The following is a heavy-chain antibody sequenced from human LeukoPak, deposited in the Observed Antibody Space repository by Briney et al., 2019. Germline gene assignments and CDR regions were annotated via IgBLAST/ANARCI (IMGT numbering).Heavy chain of an antibody. Sequence: PSQTLSLTCAVSGGSISSGGYSWSWTRQPPGKGLEWIGYIYHSGSTYYNPSLKGRVTISVDRSKNQFSLKLSSVTAADTAVYYCARVGATTRAFDYWGQGTLVTVSS. J-gene: IGHJ4*02. CDR3: ARVGATTRAFDY. V-gene: IGHV4-30-2*01. D-gene: IGHD1-26*01. CDR1: GGSISSGGYS. CDR2: IYHSGST.